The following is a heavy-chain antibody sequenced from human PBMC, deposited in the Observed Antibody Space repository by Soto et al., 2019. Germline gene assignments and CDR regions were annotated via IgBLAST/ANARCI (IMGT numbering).Heavy chain of an antibody. Sequence: QVQLVESGGGVVQPGWSLGLSYAASGFTFSSYAMHWVRQAPGKGLEWVAVISYDGSNKYYADSVKGRFTISRDNSKNTLYLQMNSLRAEDTAVYYCARDEIRFSWAYGMDVWGQGTTVTVSS. D-gene: IGHD3-3*01. J-gene: IGHJ6*02. CDR1: GFTFSSYA. V-gene: IGHV3-30-3*01. CDR3: ARDEIRFSWAYGMDV. CDR2: ISYDGSNK.